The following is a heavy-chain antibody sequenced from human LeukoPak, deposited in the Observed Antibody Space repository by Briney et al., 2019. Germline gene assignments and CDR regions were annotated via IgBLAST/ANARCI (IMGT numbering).Heavy chain of an antibody. CDR3: ARGRGPDY. V-gene: IGHV3-7*01. CDR2: IKQDGSEK. CDR1: GFTFSGNW. J-gene: IGHJ4*02. Sequence: GGSLRLSCVASGFTFSGNWMSWVRQAPGKGLEWVANIKQDGSEKYYVDSVKGRFTISRDNAKNSVYLQMNSLRAEDTAVYYCARGRGPDYWGQGTLVTVSS.